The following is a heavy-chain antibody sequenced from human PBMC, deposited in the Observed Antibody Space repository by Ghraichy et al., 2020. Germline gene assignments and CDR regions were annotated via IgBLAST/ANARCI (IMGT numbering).Heavy chain of an antibody. J-gene: IGHJ5*02. Sequence: SQTLSLTCAISGDNVSSNSAAWNWIRQSPSRGLEWLGRTYYRSKWYNDYAISVKSRITINPDTSKNQFSLQLNSVTPEDTAVYYCARQYYDFWSGSATTLSCFDPWGQGTLVTVSS. CDR2: TYYRSKWYN. CDR3: ARQYYDFWSGSATTLSCFDP. V-gene: IGHV6-1*01. D-gene: IGHD3-3*01. CDR1: GDNVSSNSAA.